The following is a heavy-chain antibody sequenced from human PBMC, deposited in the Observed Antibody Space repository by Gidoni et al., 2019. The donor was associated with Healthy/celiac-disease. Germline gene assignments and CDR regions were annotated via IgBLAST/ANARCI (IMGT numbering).Heavy chain of an antibody. V-gene: IGHV2-70*01. CDR3: ARIPGGSYYFDY. Sequence: QVTLRESGPALVKPTQTLPLTCTFSGFSLSTSGMCVSWIRQPPGKALEWLALIDWDDDKYYSTSLKTRLTISKDTSKNQVVLTMTNMDPVDTATYYCARIPGGSYYFDYWGQGTLVTVSS. CDR2: IDWDDDK. D-gene: IGHD1-26*01. J-gene: IGHJ4*02. CDR1: GFSLSTSGMC.